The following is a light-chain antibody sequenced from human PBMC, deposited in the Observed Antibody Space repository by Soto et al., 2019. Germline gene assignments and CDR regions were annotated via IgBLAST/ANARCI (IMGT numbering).Light chain of an antibody. CDR2: AAS. CDR3: QQSYSTPLT. Sequence: DIQLTQSPSFLSASVGDRVTITCRASQDISSYLAWYQQKPGKAPKLLIYAASSLQSGVPSRFSGSGSGTDFTLTISSLQPEDFATYYCQQSYSTPLTFGGGTKVDIK. CDR1: QDISSY. V-gene: IGKV1-39*01. J-gene: IGKJ4*01.